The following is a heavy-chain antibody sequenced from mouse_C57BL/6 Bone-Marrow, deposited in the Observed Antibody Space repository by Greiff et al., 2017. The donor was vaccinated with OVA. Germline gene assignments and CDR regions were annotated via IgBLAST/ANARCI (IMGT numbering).Heavy chain of an antibody. Sequence: EVMLVESGGGLVQPGGSLSLSCAASGFTFTDYYMSWVRQPPGQALEWLGFIRNKANGYTTEYSASVKGRFTISRDNSQSILYLQMNALRADDSATYYCARSPYLYYFDYWGQGTTLTVSS. CDR1: GFTFTDYY. CDR3: ARSPYLYYFDY. J-gene: IGHJ2*01. D-gene: IGHD1-1*01. V-gene: IGHV7-3*01. CDR2: IRNKANGYTT.